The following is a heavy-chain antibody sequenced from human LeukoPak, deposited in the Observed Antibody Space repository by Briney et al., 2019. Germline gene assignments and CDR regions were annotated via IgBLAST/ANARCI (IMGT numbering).Heavy chain of an antibody. D-gene: IGHD3-22*01. CDR2: IIPIFGTA. CDR3: ARATAPLLPMDV. CDR1: GGTFSSYA. J-gene: IGHJ6*02. V-gene: IGHV1-69*13. Sequence: ASVKVSCKASGGTFSSYAISWVRQAPGQGLEWMGGIIPIFGTANYAQKFQGRVTITADESTSTAYMELSSLRSEDTAVYYCARATAPLLPMDVWDQGTTVTVSS.